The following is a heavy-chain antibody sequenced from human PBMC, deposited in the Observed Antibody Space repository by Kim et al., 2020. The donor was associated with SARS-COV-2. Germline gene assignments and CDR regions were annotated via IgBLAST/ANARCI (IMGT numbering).Heavy chain of an antibody. V-gene: IGHV4-34*01. CDR1: GGSFSGYY. CDR2: INHSGST. J-gene: IGHJ4*02. Sequence: SETLSLTCAVYGGSFSGYYWSWIRQPPGKGLEWIGEINHSGSTNYNPSLKSRVTISVDTSKNQFSLKLSSVTAADTAVYYCARIMVRGVTHERRRWYFDYWGQGTLVTVSS. D-gene: IGHD3-10*01. CDR3: ARIMVRGVTHERRRWYFDY.